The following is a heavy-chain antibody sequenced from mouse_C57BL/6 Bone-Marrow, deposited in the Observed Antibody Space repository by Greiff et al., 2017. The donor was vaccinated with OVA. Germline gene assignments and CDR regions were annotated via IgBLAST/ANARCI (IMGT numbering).Heavy chain of an antibody. J-gene: IGHJ4*01. CDR3: ARRDDVNAMDY. CDR1: GFTFSDYG. D-gene: IGHD2-14*01. V-gene: IGHV5-17*01. Sequence: EVMLVESGGGLVKPGGSLKLSCAASGFTFSDYGMHWVRQAPEKGLEWVAYISSGSSTIYYADTVKGRFTISRDNAKNTLFLQRTSLRSEDAAMYYCARRDDVNAMDYWGQGTSVTVSS. CDR2: ISSGSSTI.